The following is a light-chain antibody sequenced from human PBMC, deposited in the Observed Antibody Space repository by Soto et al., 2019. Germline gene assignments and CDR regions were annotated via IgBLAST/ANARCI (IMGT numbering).Light chain of an antibody. CDR2: DAS. CDR1: QSVSSY. Sequence: EIVLTQSPATLSFSPVERATLSLSSSQSVSSYLAWYQQKPGQAPRLLIYDASNRATGIPARFSGSGSGTDFTLTISSLEPEDFAVYYCQQRSNWPPTFGQGTKVDIK. V-gene: IGKV3-11*01. J-gene: IGKJ1*01. CDR3: QQRSNWPPT.